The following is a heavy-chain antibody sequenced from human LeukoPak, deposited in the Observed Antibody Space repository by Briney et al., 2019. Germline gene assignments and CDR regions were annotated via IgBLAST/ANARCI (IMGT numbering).Heavy chain of an antibody. CDR1: GGSISSSSYY. D-gene: IGHD2-2*02. CDR3: ARGFCSNTRCYKEMATILPDY. Sequence: SQTLSLTCTVSGGSISSSSYYWGWIRQPPGKGLEWIGSIYYSGSTYYYPSLKSRVTISVDTSKNQFSLKLSSVTAADTAVYYCARGFCSNTRCYKEMATILPDYWGQGALVTVSS. V-gene: IGHV4-39*07. J-gene: IGHJ4*02. CDR2: IYYSGST.